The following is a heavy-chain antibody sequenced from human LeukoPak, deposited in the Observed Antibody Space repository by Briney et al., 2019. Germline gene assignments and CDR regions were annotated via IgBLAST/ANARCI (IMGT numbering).Heavy chain of an antibody. V-gene: IGHV3-21*01. J-gene: IGHJ5*02. Sequence: PGGSLRLSCAASGFTFSSYSMNRVRQAPGKGLEWVSSISSSSSYIYYADSVKGRFTISRDNAKNSLYLQMNSLRAEDTAVYYCARAYSSGWYPDNWFDPWGQGTLVTVSS. CDR3: ARAYSSGWYPDNWFDP. D-gene: IGHD6-19*01. CDR2: ISSSSSYI. CDR1: GFTFSSYS.